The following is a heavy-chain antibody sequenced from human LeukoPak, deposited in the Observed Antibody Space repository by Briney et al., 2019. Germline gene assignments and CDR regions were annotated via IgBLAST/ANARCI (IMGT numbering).Heavy chain of an antibody. CDR1: GCTFNRYG. CDR2: ISAYNGNT. CDR3: ARSNGGYFDY. J-gene: IGHJ4*02. D-gene: IGHD3-16*01. Sequence: ASVKGSCKASGCTFNRYGISWVRQAPGQRLEWMGWISAYNGNTNYAQKLQGRVTMTTDTSTSTAYMELRSLRSDDTAVYYCARSNGGYFDYWGQGTLVTVSS. V-gene: IGHV1-18*01.